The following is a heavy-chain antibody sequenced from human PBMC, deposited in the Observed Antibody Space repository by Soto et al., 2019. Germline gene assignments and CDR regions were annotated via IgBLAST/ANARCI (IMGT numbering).Heavy chain of an antibody. CDR2: IYYSGST. J-gene: IGHJ4*02. CDR3: ARASYSSGWYY. CDR1: GGSISSYY. V-gene: IGHV4-59*01. Sequence: PSETLSLTCTVSGGSISSYYWSWIRQPPGKGLEWIGYIYYSGSTNYNPSLKSRVTISVDTTKNQFSLKLSSVTAADTAVYYCARASYSSGWYYWGQGTLVTVSS. D-gene: IGHD6-19*01.